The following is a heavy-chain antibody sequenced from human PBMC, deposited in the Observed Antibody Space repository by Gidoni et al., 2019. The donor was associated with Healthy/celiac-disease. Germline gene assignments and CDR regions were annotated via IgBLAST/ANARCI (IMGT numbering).Heavy chain of an antibody. J-gene: IGHJ6*02. D-gene: IGHD6-13*01. V-gene: IGHV1-18*01. CDR2: ISAYNGNT. CDR3: ARRHSSSLYYYYYGMDV. CDR1: GYTFTSYG. Sequence: QVQLVQSGAEVKKPGASVTVSCKASGYTFTSYGISWVRQAPGQGLEWMGWISAYNGNTNYAQKLQGRVTMTTDTSTSTAYMELRSLRSDDTAVYYCARRHSSSLYYYYYGMDVWGQGTTVTVSS.